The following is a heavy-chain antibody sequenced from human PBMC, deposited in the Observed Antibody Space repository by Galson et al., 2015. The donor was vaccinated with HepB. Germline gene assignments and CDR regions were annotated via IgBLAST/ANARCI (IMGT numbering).Heavy chain of an antibody. D-gene: IGHD2-15*01. CDR1: GYSFTNYW. V-gene: IGHV5-51*01. J-gene: IGHJ6*02. CDR3: ASRYCSSGTCYSGGMDV. CDR2: IYPGDSDT. Sequence: QSGAEVKKPGESLKISCKGSGYSFTNYWVGWVRQMPGRGLEWMGIIYPGDSDTRYSPSFQGQVTISADKSISTAYLQWSSLKASDTAMYYCASRYCSSGTCYSGGMDVWGQGTTVTVSS.